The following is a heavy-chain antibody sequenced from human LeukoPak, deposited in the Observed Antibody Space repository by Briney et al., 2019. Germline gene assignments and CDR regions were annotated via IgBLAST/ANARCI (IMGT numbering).Heavy chain of an antibody. J-gene: IGHJ4*02. CDR2: ISYDGTDK. V-gene: IGHV3-33*01. CDR1: GFTFSRYG. D-gene: IGHD2-2*01. Sequence: PGGSLRLSCAASGFTFSRYGMHWVRQAPGKGLEWLAVISYDGTDKYYADSVKGRFTISRDNSKNTLYLQMNSLRPEDTAMYYCARVRFCSSSRCYGYFDYWGQGTLVTVSS. CDR3: ARVRFCSSSRCYGYFDY.